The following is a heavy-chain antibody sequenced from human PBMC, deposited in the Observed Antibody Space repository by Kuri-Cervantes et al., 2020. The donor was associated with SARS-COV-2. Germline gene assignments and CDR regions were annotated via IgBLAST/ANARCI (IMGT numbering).Heavy chain of an antibody. CDR1: GFTFSSYA. Sequence: GGSLRLSCAASGFTFSSYAMSWVRQAPGKGLEWVSAISGSGGSTYYADSVKGRFTISRDNSKNTLYLQMNDLRAEDTAVYYCARGKGSTYGHFDFWGQGTLVTVSS. V-gene: IGHV3-23*01. CDR2: ISGSGGST. CDR3: ARGKGSTYGHFDF. D-gene: IGHD5-18*01. J-gene: IGHJ4*02.